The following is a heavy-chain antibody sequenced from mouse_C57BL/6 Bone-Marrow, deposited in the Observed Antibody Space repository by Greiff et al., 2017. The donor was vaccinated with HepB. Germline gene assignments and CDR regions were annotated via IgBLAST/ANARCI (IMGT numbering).Heavy chain of an antibody. Sequence: QVQLQQSGAELMKPGASVKLSCKATGFTFTGYWIEWVKQRPGHGLEWIGEILPGSGSTNYNEKFKGKATFTADTSSNTAYMQLNSLTTEDSASYYCASLYYVSSWFAYWGQGTLVTVSA. D-gene: IGHD1-1*01. J-gene: IGHJ3*01. CDR2: ILPGSGST. V-gene: IGHV1-9*01. CDR3: ASLYYVSSWFAY. CDR1: GFTFTGYW.